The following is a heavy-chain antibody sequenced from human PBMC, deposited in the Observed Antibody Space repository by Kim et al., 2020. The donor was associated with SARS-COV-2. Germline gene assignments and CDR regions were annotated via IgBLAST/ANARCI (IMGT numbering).Heavy chain of an antibody. V-gene: IGHV3-74*01. Sequence: GGSLRLSCAASGFIFSSYWMHWVRQAPGKGLVWVSRINSDGSNTNYADSVKGRFTISRDNAKNTLYLQMNSLRAEDSAVYFCARVVTGYFDYWCQGSLVT. J-gene: IGHJ4*02. CDR2: INSDGSNT. D-gene: IGHD3-9*01. CDR3: ARVVTGYFDY. CDR1: GFIFSSYW.